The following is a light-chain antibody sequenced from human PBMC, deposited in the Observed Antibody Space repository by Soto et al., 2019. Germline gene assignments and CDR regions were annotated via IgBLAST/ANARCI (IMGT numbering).Light chain of an antibody. Sequence: QSVLTQPPSASGTPGQRVTISCSGSSSNIGSNTVNWYQQLPGTAPKLLIYSTNQRPSGVPDRFSGSKSGTSASLAISGLQSEDEADYSCAAWDDSLSGVVFGGGTKVTVL. CDR3: AAWDDSLSGVV. CDR1: SSNIGSNT. CDR2: STN. J-gene: IGLJ2*01. V-gene: IGLV1-44*01.